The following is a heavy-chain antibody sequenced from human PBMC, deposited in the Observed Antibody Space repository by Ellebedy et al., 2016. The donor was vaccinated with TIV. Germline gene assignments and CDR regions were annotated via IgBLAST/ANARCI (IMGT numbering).Heavy chain of an antibody. D-gene: IGHD3-10*01. Sequence: SETLSLXXTVSGDSVSRRSYYWSWIRQSPGKGLEWIGYIYSSGSTKYNPSLKSRLTISADTPKKHFSLRLNSATAADTAVYYCTYGINSDAFDIWGHGTLVTVSS. CDR2: IYSSGST. J-gene: IGHJ3*02. CDR3: TYGINSDAFDI. CDR1: GDSVSRRSYY. V-gene: IGHV4-61*03.